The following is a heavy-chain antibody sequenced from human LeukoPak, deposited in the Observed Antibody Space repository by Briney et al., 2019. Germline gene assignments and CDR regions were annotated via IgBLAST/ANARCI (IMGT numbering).Heavy chain of an antibody. D-gene: IGHD6-13*01. Sequence: GGSLRLSCAASGFTLSSYAMSWVRQAPGKGLEWVSAISDSGGSAHYADSVKGRFTISRDNSKNTLYLQMNSLRAEDTAVYYCATSPGAAAGSSGLDYWGQGTLVTVSS. CDR1: GFTLSSYA. CDR2: ISDSGGSA. V-gene: IGHV3-23*01. J-gene: IGHJ4*02. CDR3: ATSPGAAAGSSGLDY.